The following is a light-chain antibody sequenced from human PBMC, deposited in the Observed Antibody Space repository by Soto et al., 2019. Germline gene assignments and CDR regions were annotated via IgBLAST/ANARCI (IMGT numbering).Light chain of an antibody. Sequence: DVQMTQSPSSLSASVGDRFTITCRASQDINRYLAWYQKKPGNAPKSLIYAESSLQTGVPSRFSGSESGTDFTLTISNLQPEDSATYYCQQYNIYPLTFGGGTKVDIK. J-gene: IGKJ4*01. V-gene: IGKV1D-16*01. CDR2: AES. CDR3: QQYNIYPLT. CDR1: QDINRY.